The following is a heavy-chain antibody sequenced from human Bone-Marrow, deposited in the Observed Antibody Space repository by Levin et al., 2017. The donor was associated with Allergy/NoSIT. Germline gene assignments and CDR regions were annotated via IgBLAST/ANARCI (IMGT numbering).Heavy chain of an antibody. D-gene: IGHD6-19*01. V-gene: IGHV3-7*01. CDR3: ASSNTGWYEYFQH. Sequence: PGGSLRLSCAASGFTFSSHWMSWVRQAPGKGLEWVANIKEDGSEKNYVDSVKGRFTISRDNAKNSLYLQMNSLTAEDTAVYFCASSNTGWYEYFQHWGQGTLVTVSS. CDR2: IKEDGSEK. CDR1: GFTFSSHW. J-gene: IGHJ1*01.